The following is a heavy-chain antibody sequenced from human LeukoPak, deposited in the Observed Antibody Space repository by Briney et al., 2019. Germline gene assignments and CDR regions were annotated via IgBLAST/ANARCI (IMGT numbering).Heavy chain of an antibody. J-gene: IGHJ4*02. D-gene: IGHD6-13*01. Sequence: GRSLRLSCAASGFTFSSYGMHWVRQAPGKGLEWVAVIWYDGSNKYYADSVKGRSTISRDDSKNTLYLQMNSLRAEDTAVYYCAKDRWRTGFFDYWGQGTLVTVSS. CDR3: AKDRWRTGFFDY. V-gene: IGHV3-33*06. CDR1: GFTFSSYG. CDR2: IWYDGSNK.